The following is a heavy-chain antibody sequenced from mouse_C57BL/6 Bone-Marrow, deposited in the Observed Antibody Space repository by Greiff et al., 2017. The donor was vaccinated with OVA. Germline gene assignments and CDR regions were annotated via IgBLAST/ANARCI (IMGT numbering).Heavy chain of an antibody. CDR2: LYLGNGYT. J-gene: IGHJ2*01. CDR3: ARVDFYYFAY. CDR1: GYTFTNYG. V-gene: IGHV1-58*01. Sequence: DVKLQESGAELVRPGSSVKMSCKTSGYTFTNYGINWVKQRPGQGLEWIGYLYLGNGYTEYNEKFKGKATLTSDTSSSTAYMQLSSLTSEDSAIYCCARVDFYYFAYRGQGTTLTVSA.